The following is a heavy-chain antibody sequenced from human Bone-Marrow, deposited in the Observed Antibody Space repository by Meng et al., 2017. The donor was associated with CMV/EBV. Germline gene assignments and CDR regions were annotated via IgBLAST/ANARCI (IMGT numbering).Heavy chain of an antibody. Sequence: GGSLRLSCAASGFTFSYYYMSGVRQAPGKGLEWVAVISYDGSNKYYADSVKGRFTISRDNSKNTLYLQMNSLRAEDTAVYYCARGAAAGTGDNWFDPWGQGTLVTVSS. D-gene: IGHD6-13*01. V-gene: IGHV3-30-3*01. CDR1: GFTFSYYY. CDR2: ISYDGSNK. J-gene: IGHJ5*02. CDR3: ARGAAAGTGDNWFDP.